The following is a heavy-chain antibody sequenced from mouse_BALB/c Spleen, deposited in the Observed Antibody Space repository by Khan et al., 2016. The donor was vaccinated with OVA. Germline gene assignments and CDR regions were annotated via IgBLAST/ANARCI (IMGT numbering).Heavy chain of an antibody. J-gene: IGHJ2*01. V-gene: IGHV1-7*01. CDR3: TRDRIDY. CDR2: INPTSGYT. CDR1: GYTFSSYW. Sequence: QVQLQQSGAEQAKPGASVKMSCKTSGYTFSSYWMHWVKQRPGQGLEWIGYINPTSGYTEYNEKFKDKATLSADKSSSTAYMQLPRLTSEDSAVLCCTRDRIDYWGQGTTLTVSA.